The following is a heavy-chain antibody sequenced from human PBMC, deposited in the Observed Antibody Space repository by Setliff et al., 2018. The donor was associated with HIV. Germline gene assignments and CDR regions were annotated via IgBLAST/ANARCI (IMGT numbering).Heavy chain of an antibody. CDR1: GGSISSITHY. V-gene: IGHV4-39*01. Sequence: PSETLSLTCTVSGGSISSITHYWGWFRQPPGKGLECIGTVYYTGTTYYNSSLESRVTISVDTSRNQFSLKLYSVTAADTAVYYCARIFGFTTASYARGNDYWGRETLVTVSS. CDR3: ARIFGFTTASYARGNDY. J-gene: IGHJ4*02. CDR2: VYYTGTT. D-gene: IGHD3-16*01.